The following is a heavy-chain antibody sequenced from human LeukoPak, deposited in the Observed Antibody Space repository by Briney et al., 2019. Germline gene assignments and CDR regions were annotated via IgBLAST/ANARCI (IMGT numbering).Heavy chain of an antibody. Sequence: PSETLSLTCTVSGGSISSYYWSWIRQPPGKGLEWIGYIYYSGSTNYKPSLKSRVTISVDTSKNQFSLKVSSVTAADTAVYYCARTRVPGSYSPKGPFDYWGQGSLVTVSS. CDR1: GGSISSYY. CDR3: ARTRVPGSYSPKGPFDY. D-gene: IGHD1-26*01. J-gene: IGHJ4*02. CDR2: IYYSGST. V-gene: IGHV4-59*12.